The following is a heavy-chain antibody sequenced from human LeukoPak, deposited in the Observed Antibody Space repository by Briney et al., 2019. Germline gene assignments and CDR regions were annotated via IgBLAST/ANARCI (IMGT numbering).Heavy chain of an antibody. D-gene: IGHD3-16*01. J-gene: IGHJ4*02. CDR3: AKDVHDYVWGSYAFDY. Sequence: GGSLRLSCAASGFTFSSYSMNWVRQAPGKGLEWVSYISSVSSTIYYADSVKGRFTISRDNAKNTLYLQMNSLRAEDTAVYYCAKDVHDYVWGSYAFDYWGQGTLVTVSS. CDR1: GFTFSSYS. CDR2: ISSVSSTI. V-gene: IGHV3-48*01.